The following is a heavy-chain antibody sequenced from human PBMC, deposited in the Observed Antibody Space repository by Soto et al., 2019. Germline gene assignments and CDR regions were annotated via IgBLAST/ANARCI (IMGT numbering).Heavy chain of an antibody. Sequence: QVQLQESGPGLVKPSQTLSLTCSVSGDSISRIDYYWTWIRQHPEKGLEGIGNIYFRGNTYYSPSFEGRLTISVDTSKNQFYLKLSPVTAEHTAVYYCAREGGSYDSGGYLIRGAFDIWGQGTMVTVSS. D-gene: IGHD3-22*01. CDR2: IYFRGNT. CDR1: GDSISRIDYY. J-gene: IGHJ3*02. CDR3: AREGGSYDSGGYLIRGAFDI. V-gene: IGHV4-31*03.